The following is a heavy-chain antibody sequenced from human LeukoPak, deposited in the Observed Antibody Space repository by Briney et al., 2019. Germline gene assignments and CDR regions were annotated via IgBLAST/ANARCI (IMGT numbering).Heavy chain of an antibody. Sequence: PGGSLRLSCAASGFTFNNCGMSWVRQAPGKGLEWVSAISGSSGRTYYADSVKGRFTISRDNSKNTLYLQMNSLRAEDTAVYYCARSYSGSYYFDYWGQGTLVTVSS. CDR3: ARSYSGSYYFDY. CDR1: GFTFNNCG. CDR2: ISGSSGRT. D-gene: IGHD1-26*01. V-gene: IGHV3-23*01. J-gene: IGHJ4*02.